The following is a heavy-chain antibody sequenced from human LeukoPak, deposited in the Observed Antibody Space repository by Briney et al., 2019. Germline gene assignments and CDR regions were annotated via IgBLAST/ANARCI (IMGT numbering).Heavy chain of an antibody. J-gene: IGHJ4*02. D-gene: IGHD6-13*01. CDR1: GGPVNSYA. Sequence: SVKVSCRASGGPVNSYALSWVRHAPGPGLEWMGGIIPIFNTANYAQSLQGRVTITTDETTNTVYMELRSLRAEDTAIYYCARGRSAATATSDFDYWGQGTLVTVSS. CDR2: IIPIFNTA. CDR3: ARGRSAATATSDFDY. V-gene: IGHV1-69*05.